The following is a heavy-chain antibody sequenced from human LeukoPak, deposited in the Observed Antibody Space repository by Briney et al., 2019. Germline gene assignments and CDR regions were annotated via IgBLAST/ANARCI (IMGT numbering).Heavy chain of an antibody. J-gene: IGHJ6*03. CDR1: GGSISSSSYY. Sequence: SETLSLTCTVSGGSISSSSYYWSWIRQPAGKGLEWIGRIYTSGSTNYNPSLKSRVTISVDTSKNQFSLKLSSVTAADTAVYYCARDQHSTLPIYYYYYYMDVWGKGTTVTVSS. CDR3: ARDQHSTLPIYYYYYYMDV. D-gene: IGHD2-2*01. CDR2: IYTSGST. V-gene: IGHV4-61*02.